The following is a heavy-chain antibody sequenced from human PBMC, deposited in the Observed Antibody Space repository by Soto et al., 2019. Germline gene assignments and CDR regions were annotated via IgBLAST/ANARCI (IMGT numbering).Heavy chain of an antibody. CDR3: ARERTYGDLPFDY. J-gene: IGHJ4*02. D-gene: IGHD4-17*01. Sequence: SETLSLTCTVSGGSVSSGSYYWSWIRQPPGKGLEWIGYIYYSGSTNYNPSLKSRVTISVDTSKNQFSLKLSSVTAADTAVYYCARERTYGDLPFDYWGQGTLVTVSS. CDR1: GGSVSSGSYY. CDR2: IYYSGST. V-gene: IGHV4-61*01.